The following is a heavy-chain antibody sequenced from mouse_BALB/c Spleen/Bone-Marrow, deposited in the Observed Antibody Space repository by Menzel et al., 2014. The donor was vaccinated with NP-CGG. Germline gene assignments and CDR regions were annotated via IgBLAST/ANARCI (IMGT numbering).Heavy chain of an antibody. J-gene: IGHJ4*01. D-gene: IGHD2-1*01. CDR3: ARDKGNGNSLYYSMDY. CDR1: GFSLTTYG. CDR2: IWAGGST. V-gene: IGHV2-9*02. Sequence: VHLVESGPGLVAPSQSLSITCTVSGFSLTTYGVHWVRQPPGKGLEWLGVIWAGGSTHYNSALMPRLSISKDNSNNQVFLKMNSLQTDDTAMYYCARDKGNGNSLYYSMDYWGQGISVTVSS.